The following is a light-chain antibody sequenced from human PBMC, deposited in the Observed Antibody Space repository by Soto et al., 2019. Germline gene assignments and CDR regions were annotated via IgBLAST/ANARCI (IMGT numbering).Light chain of an antibody. V-gene: IGKV3-15*01. CDR2: GAS. CDR3: QQYYNWPPYT. Sequence: EVVLTQSPATLSLSPGDRATLSCRASQSVSSNLAWYQQKPGQSPRLLIYGASTRATGVPPRFSGSRSGTEFTLTISAVQSEAFAVYYCQQYYNWPPYTFGQGTKLDFK. J-gene: IGKJ2*01. CDR1: QSVSSN.